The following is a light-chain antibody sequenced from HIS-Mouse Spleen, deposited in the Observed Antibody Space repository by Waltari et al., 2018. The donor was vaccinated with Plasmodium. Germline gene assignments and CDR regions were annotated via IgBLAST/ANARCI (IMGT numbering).Light chain of an antibody. CDR2: GAS. J-gene: IGKJ1*01. V-gene: IGKV3-15*01. CDR3: QQYNNWPRGT. CDR1: QSVSSN. Sequence: ELVMTQSPATLSVSPGERATLSCRASQSVSSNLAWYQQKPGQAPRLLISGASTRATGIPARFSGSGSGTEFTLTISSMQSEDFAVYYCQQYNNWPRGTFGQGTKVEIK.